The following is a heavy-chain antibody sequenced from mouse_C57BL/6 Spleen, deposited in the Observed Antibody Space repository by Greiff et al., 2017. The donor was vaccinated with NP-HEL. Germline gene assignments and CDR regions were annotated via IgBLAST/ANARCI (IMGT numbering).Heavy chain of an antibody. CDR3: AREGGYDAMDY. CDR2: INPNNGGT. Sequence: VHVKQSGPELVKPGASVKISCKASGYTFTDYNMDWVKQSHGKSLEWIGDINPNNGGTIYNQKFKGKATLTVDKSSSTAYMELRSPTSEETAVYYSAREGGYDAMDYWGQGTTVTVSS. CDR1: GYTFTDYN. J-gene: IGHJ4*01. V-gene: IGHV1-18*01.